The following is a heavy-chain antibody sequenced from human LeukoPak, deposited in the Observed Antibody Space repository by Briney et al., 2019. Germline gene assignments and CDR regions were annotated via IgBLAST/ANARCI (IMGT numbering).Heavy chain of an antibody. CDR3: AREGWYYGSGNYYWFDP. J-gene: IGHJ5*02. CDR1: GYTFTGYY. V-gene: IGHV1-2*02. CDR2: INPNSGGT. D-gene: IGHD3-10*01. Sequence: ASVKVSCKASGYTFTGYYMHWVRQAPGQGLEWMGWINPNSGGTNYAQKFQGRVTMTRDTSISTAYMELSRLRSDDTAVYYCAREGWYYGSGNYYWFDPWGQGTLVTVSS.